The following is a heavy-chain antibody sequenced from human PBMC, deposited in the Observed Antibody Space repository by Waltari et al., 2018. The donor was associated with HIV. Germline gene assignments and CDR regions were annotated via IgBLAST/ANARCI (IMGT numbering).Heavy chain of an antibody. D-gene: IGHD1-26*01. Sequence: QLQLHESGPGLVTPSETLSLPCIVSGFSISSTNYYWGWIRQPPGKGLEWIGNIFYSGTTNYNPSLESRVTISIDTSKSQFSLNLDSVTAADTTIYYCARHKNRGSYFPVDFWGQGTLVAVSS. J-gene: IGHJ4*02. CDR2: IFYSGTT. CDR1: GFSISSTNYY. V-gene: IGHV4-39*07. CDR3: ARHKNRGSYFPVDF.